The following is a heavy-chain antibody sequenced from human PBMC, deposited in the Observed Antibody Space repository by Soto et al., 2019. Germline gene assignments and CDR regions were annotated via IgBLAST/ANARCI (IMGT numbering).Heavy chain of an antibody. CDR2: IWYDGSNK. CDR3: ARGPESCSGGSCYSSVWFDP. D-gene: IGHD2-15*01. Sequence: QVQLVESGGGVVQPGRSLRLSCAASGFTFSSYGMHWVRQAPGKGLEWVAVIWYDGSNKYYADSVKGRFTISRDNSKNTLYLQMNSLRAEDTAVYYCARGPESCSGGSCYSSVWFDPWGQGTLVTVSS. J-gene: IGHJ5*02. CDR1: GFTFSSYG. V-gene: IGHV3-33*01.